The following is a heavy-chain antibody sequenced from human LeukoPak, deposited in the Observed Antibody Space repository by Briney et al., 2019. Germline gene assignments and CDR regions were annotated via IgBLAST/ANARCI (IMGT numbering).Heavy chain of an antibody. CDR2: IYISGGT. D-gene: IGHD3-10*01. CDR3: ARERGVVRGALYPYYFDY. CDR1: GDSISSGSYY. V-gene: IGHV4-61*02. Sequence: SETLSLTCTVSGDSISSGSYYWSWIRQPAGKGLEWIGRIYISGGTKCNPSLKSRVTMSVDTSKNQFSLKLSSVTAADTAVYYCARERGVVRGALYPYYFDYWGQGTLVTVSS. J-gene: IGHJ4*02.